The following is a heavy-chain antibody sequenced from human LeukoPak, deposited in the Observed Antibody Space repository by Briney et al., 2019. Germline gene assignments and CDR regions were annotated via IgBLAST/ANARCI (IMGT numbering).Heavy chain of an antibody. CDR1: GGSISTSNYY. CDR2: IFYSGST. D-gene: IGHD3-10*01. Sequence: SETLSLTCTVSGGSISTSNYYWGWIRQPPGKGLEWIGNIFYSGSTYYSPSLRSRVTISLDTSKNQFSLKLSSVTAADTAVYYCAGAYYYGSGSRAANWFDPWGQGTLVTVSS. J-gene: IGHJ5*02. V-gene: IGHV4-39*07. CDR3: AGAYYYGSGSRAANWFDP.